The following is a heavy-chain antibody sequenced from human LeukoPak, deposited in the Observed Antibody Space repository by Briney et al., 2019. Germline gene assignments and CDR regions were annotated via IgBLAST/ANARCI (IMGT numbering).Heavy chain of an antibody. Sequence: SETLSLTCTVSGGSISSGGYYWSWIRQHPGKGLEWIGYIYYSGSTYYNPSLKSRVTISVGTSKNQFSLKLSSVTAADTAVYYCARGGTVGNAWDYWGQGTLVTVSS. J-gene: IGHJ4*02. CDR3: ARGGTVGNAWDY. CDR2: IYYSGST. D-gene: IGHD4-23*01. CDR1: GGSISSGGYY. V-gene: IGHV4-31*03.